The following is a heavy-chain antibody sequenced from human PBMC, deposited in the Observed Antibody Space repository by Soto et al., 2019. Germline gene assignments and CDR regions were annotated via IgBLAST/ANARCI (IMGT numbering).Heavy chain of an antibody. V-gene: IGHV4-30-4*01. CDR1: GGSVSSDDHY. CDR2: IFYSGSA. Sequence: QVQLQESGPGLVKPSQTLSLSCTVSGGSVSSDDHYWNWIRQPPGKGLEWIGYIFYSGSAYYNPSLQRRVTISVDTSNNQFSLKLNSVTAADTATYYCARSTYSYGFNLWGQGTLVTVSS. D-gene: IGHD5-18*01. J-gene: IGHJ5*02. CDR3: ARSTYSYGFNL.